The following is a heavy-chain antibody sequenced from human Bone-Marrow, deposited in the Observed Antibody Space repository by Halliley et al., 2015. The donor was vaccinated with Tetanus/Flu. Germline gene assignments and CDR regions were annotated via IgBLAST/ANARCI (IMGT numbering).Heavy chain of an antibody. CDR2: IYYSGST. Sequence: LRLSCAVSRGSIRSGGYYWSWIRQPPGKGLEWIGYIYYSGSTYYNPSLKSRVTISVDTSKNQFSLKLSSVTAADTAVYYCARTYYDSSGYSLTCFARWGQGTLVPASS. J-gene: IGHJ4*02. CDR3: ARTYYDSSGYSLTCFAR. V-gene: IGHV4-30-4*01. CDR1: RGSIRSGGYY. D-gene: IGHD3-22*01.